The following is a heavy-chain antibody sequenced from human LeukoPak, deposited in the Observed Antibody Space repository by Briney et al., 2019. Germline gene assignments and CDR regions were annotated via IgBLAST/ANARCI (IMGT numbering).Heavy chain of an antibody. CDR2: INPKSGGT. CDR3: ARVADGAQSGAFDI. Sequence: ASVRVSCKASGYTFTAYYMHWVRQAPGQGLEWMGGINPKSGGTDYGQKFQGRVSMTRDTSISTAYMELTRLKSDDTAVYYCARVADGAQSGAFDIWGQGTMVTASS. D-gene: IGHD4-17*01. J-gene: IGHJ3*02. CDR1: GYTFTAYY. V-gene: IGHV1-2*02.